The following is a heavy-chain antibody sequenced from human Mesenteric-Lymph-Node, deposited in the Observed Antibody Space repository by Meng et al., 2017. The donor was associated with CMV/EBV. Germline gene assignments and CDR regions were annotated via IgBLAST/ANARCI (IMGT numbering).Heavy chain of an antibody. Sequence: GESLKISCEASGFTLSDYWMHWLRQAPGEGLVWVSRINGDGSSRSYADSVKGRFSISRDNSKNTLYLQMNSLRAEDTAVYYCATGKSNWGSNYFDYWGQGTLVTVSS. J-gene: IGHJ4*02. CDR1: GFTLSDYW. CDR3: ATGKSNWGSNYFDY. V-gene: IGHV3-74*01. CDR2: INGDGSSR. D-gene: IGHD7-27*01.